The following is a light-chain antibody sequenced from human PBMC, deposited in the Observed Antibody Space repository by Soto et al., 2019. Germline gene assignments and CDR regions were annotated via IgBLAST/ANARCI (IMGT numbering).Light chain of an antibody. CDR3: QEYEGHCT. Sequence: DIQMTQSPSTLSASVGDRVTITCRASQSINSRLAWYQQKPGEAPKLLIYGASTLESGVPSRFSGSGSGTEFTLTISSLQPYDFATYFCQEYEGHCTFGQGTKLEIK. J-gene: IGKJ2*02. CDR2: GAS. CDR1: QSINSR. V-gene: IGKV1-5*03.